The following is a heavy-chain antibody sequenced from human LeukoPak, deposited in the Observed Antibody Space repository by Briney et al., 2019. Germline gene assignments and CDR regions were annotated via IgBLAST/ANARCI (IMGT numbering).Heavy chain of an antibody. CDR2: SYYSGST. J-gene: IGHJ3*02. V-gene: IGHV4-59*08. CDR1: GGSLSGYY. CDR3: ARHNAAMGYAGSGKWAFDI. Sequence: SETLSLTCTVSGGSLSGYYWTWIRQPPGKGLEWIGYSYYSGSTNYSPSLKSRVTISVDTSKNQFSLKLTSVTAADTAVYYCARHNAAMGYAGSGKWAFDIWGQGTRVTVSS. D-gene: IGHD3-10*01.